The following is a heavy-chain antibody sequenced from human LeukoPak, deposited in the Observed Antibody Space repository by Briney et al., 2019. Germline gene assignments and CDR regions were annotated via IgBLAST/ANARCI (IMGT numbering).Heavy chain of an antibody. CDR3: AKATGTLGQ. Sequence: GGSLRLSCAASGFTFSTYWMTWVRQAPGKGLEWVANIKQDGSEKYFVDSVKGRFTISRDNAKNSLYLQMNSLRAEDTAVYYCAKATGTLGQWGQGALVTVSS. V-gene: IGHV3-7*01. CDR2: IKQDGSEK. J-gene: IGHJ4*02. D-gene: IGHD1-1*01. CDR1: GFTFSTYW.